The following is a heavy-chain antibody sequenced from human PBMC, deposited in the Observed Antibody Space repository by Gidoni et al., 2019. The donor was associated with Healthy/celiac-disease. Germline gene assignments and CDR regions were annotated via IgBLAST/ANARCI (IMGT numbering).Heavy chain of an antibody. CDR3: ARAKYRGRHNYYYDLYYYYGMDV. Sequence: QVQLQQWGAGLLKPSETLSLTCAVYGGSFSGYYWSWIRQPPGKGLEWIGEINHSGSTNYNPSLKSRVTISVDTSKNQFSLKLSSVTAADTAVYYCARAKYRGRHNYYYDLYYYYGMDVWGQGTTVTASS. V-gene: IGHV4-34*01. CDR2: INHSGST. J-gene: IGHJ6*02. D-gene: IGHD3-22*01. CDR1: GGSFSGYY.